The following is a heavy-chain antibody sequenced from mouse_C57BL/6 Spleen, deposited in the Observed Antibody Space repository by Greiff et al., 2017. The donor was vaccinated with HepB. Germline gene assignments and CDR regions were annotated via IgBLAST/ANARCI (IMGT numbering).Heavy chain of an antibody. J-gene: IGHJ4*01. D-gene: IGHD1-1*01. V-gene: IGHV1-55*01. CDR2: IYPGSGST. CDR1: GYTFTSYW. CDR3: VGSRDVGYYAMDD. Sequence: QVQLQQPGAELVKPGASVKMSCKASGYTFTSYWITWVKQRPGQGLEWIGDIYPGSGSTNYNEKFKSKATLTVDTSSSTAYMQRSSLTSEDSAVYNCVGSRDVGYYAMDDWGQGTSVTVSS.